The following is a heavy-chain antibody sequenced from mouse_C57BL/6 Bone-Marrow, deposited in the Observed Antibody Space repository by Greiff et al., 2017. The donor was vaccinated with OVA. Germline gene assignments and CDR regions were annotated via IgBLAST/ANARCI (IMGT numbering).Heavy chain of an antibody. CDR2: ISSGSSTI. V-gene: IGHV5-17*01. Sequence: EVKVEESGGGLVKPGGSLKLSCAASGFTFSDYGMHWVRQAPEKGLEWVAYISSGSSTIYYADTVKGRFTISRDNAKNTLFLQMTSLRSEDTAMYYCARTGYSAPDYWGQGTTLTVSS. J-gene: IGHJ2*01. CDR3: ARTGYSAPDY. D-gene: IGHD2-12*01. CDR1: GFTFSDYG.